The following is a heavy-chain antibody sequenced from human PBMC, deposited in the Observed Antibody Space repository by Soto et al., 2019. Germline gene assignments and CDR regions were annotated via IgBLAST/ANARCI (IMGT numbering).Heavy chain of an antibody. D-gene: IGHD3-22*01. CDR3: ARGDTSDYSTATPADY. J-gene: IGHJ4*02. Sequence: GESLKISCSGSGYSFANYWIGWVRQMPGKGLEWMGIIYPTDSDTRYSPSFQGQVTISADKSISTAYLQWNSLKASYTAIYFCARGDTSDYSTATPADYWGQGTLVTVSS. V-gene: IGHV5-51*01. CDR2: IYPTDSDT. CDR1: GYSFANYW.